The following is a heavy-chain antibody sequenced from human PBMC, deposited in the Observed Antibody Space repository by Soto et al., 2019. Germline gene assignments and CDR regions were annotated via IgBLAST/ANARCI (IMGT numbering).Heavy chain of an antibody. D-gene: IGHD5-18*01. CDR1: GFTFSGYA. CDR3: AKFTGGYSYGTTSNFDY. V-gene: IGHV3-23*01. J-gene: IGHJ4*02. CDR2: ISGSGGST. Sequence: GGSLRLSCAASGFTFSGYAITWVRQAPGKGLEWVSAISGSGGSTYYADSVKGRFTISRDNSKNTLYLQMNSLRAEDTAVYYCAKFTGGYSYGTTSNFDYWGQGTLVTVSS.